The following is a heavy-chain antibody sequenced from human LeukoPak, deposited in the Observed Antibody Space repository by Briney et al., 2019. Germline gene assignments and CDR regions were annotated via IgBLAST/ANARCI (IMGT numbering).Heavy chain of an antibody. CDR2: ISSSGSTI. CDR3: AKDGRYSSSWYYFDY. V-gene: IGHV3-48*03. J-gene: IGHJ4*02. CDR1: GFTFSSYE. D-gene: IGHD6-13*01. Sequence: GGSLRLSCAASGFTFSSYEMNWVRQAPGKGLEWVSYISSSGSTIYYADSVKGRFTISRDNAKNSLYLQMNSLRAEDTAVYYCAKDGRYSSSWYYFDYWGRGTLVTVSS.